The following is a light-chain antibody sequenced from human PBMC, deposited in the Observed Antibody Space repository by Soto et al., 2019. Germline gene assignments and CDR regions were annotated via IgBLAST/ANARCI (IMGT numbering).Light chain of an antibody. CDR2: EGS. Sequence: QSALTQPASVSGSPGQSITISCTGTSSDVGNYNLVSWYQQHPGKAPKLMISEGSKRSSGVSNRFSGSKSGNTASLTISGLQAEDEADYYCCSYAGSSTWVFGGGTKVTVL. CDR1: SSDVGNYNL. CDR3: CSYAGSSTWV. J-gene: IGLJ3*02. V-gene: IGLV2-23*01.